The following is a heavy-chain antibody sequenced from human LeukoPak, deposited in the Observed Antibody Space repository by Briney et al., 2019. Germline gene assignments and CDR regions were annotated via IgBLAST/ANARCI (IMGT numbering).Heavy chain of an antibody. Sequence: SETLSLTCAVYGGSFSGYYWSWIRQPPGKGLEWVGEINHSGSTNYNPSLKSRVTISVVTSKNQFSLKLSSVTAADTAVYYCAGGLAARPLRYFQHWGQGTLVTVSS. CDR2: INHSGST. CDR1: GGSFSGYY. CDR3: AGGLAARPLRYFQH. D-gene: IGHD6-6*01. J-gene: IGHJ1*01. V-gene: IGHV4-34*01.